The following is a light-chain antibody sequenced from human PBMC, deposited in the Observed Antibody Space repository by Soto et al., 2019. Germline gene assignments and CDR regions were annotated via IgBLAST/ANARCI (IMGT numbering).Light chain of an antibody. CDR3: QQCRNWPLT. J-gene: IGKJ4*01. V-gene: IGKV3-15*01. Sequence: EIVMTQSPATLSVSPGEGATLSCKASQNVYNNLAWYQQRPGQPPRLLIYDASTRATGISARFSGSGYGTGFTLTISSLQSEDFAVYFCQQCRNWPLTVGGGTKVDTK. CDR2: DAS. CDR1: QNVYNN.